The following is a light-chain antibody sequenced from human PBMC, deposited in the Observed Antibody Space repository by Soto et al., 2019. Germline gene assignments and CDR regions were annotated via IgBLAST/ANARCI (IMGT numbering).Light chain of an antibody. J-gene: IGLJ3*02. CDR3: XLXYSGAWV. Sequence: QAVVTQEPSLTVSPGGTVTLTCDSSTGGVTSGHYPYWFQQKPGQAPRTLIYDTTKKHSWTPARFSGSLLGGKAALTLSGXXXXXXXXYXXXLXYSGAWVFGGGTKLTVL. CDR2: DTT. CDR1: TGGVTSGHY. V-gene: IGLV7-46*01.